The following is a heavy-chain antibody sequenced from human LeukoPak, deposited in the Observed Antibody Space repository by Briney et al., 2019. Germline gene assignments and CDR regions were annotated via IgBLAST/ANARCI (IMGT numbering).Heavy chain of an antibody. CDR1: GFTFSNYA. Sequence: GGSLRLSCAGSGFTFSNYAMTWVRQAPGKGLEWVSSVSGSGRNTFYPDSVEGRFTSYRDNSKNTVYLQMNSVRADDTAVYYCVKSRRVGANQRGLFDYWGQGTLVTVSP. CDR3: VKSRRVGANQRGLFDY. J-gene: IGHJ4*02. D-gene: IGHD1-26*01. CDR2: VSGSGRNT. V-gene: IGHV3-23*01.